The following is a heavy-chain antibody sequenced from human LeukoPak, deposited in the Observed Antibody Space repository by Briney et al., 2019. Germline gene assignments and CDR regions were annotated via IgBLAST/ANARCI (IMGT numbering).Heavy chain of an antibody. Sequence: GGSLRLSCVPSGFTFSDSSMSWVRPAPGKGLEWVSLINFSGTNAYYADSVKGRFTISRDNSKDTVYLQMNSLRAEDTAIYNCARDIELSTWGLGTKVTVSS. D-gene: IGHD3-16*02. CDR1: GFTFSDSS. V-gene: IGHV3-23*01. CDR3: ARDIELST. J-gene: IGHJ3*01. CDR2: INFSGTNA.